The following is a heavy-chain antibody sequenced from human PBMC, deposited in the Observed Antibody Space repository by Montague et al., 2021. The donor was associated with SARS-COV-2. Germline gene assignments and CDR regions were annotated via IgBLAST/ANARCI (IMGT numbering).Heavy chain of an antibody. D-gene: IGHD3-22*01. CDR3: ARGAPTITMIVVVFTGAGWYFDL. CDR1: GGSFSGCY. CDR2: INHSGST. V-gene: IGHV4-34*01. J-gene: IGHJ2*01. Sequence: SETLSLTCAVYGGSFSGCYWSWIRQPPGKGLEWIGEINHSGSTNYNPSLKSRVSISVDTSKNQFSLKLSSVTAADTAVYYCARGAPTITMIVVVFTGAGWYFDLWGRGTLVTVSS.